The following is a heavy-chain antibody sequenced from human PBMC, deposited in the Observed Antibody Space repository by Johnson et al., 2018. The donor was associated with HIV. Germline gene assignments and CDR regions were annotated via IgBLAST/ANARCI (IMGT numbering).Heavy chain of an antibody. CDR3: TTLSQWRVPGTFDI. V-gene: IGHV3-11*01. CDR2: ISANGNSI. D-gene: IGHD6-19*01. J-gene: IGHJ3*02. Sequence: QVQLVESGGGLVKPGGSLRLSCAASGFTFSDYYMTWIRQAPGKGLEWVSYISANGNSIYYADSVKGRFTTSRDNAKNSLSLQMNSLRAEDTAVYYCTTLSQWRVPGTFDIWGQGTMVTVSS. CDR1: GFTFSDYY.